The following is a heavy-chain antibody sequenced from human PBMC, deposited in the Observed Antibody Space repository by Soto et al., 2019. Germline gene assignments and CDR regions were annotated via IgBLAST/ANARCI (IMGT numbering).Heavy chain of an antibody. V-gene: IGHV1-2*02. CDR2: INPNSGGT. Sequence: ASVKVSCKASGYTFTGYYMHWVRQAPGQGLEWMGWINPNSGGTNYAQKFQGRVTMTRDTSIGTAYMELSRLRSDDTAVYYCASFSYGTPHYYFDYWGQGTLVTVSS. CDR3: ASFSYGTPHYYFDY. CDR1: GYTFTGYY. J-gene: IGHJ4*02. D-gene: IGHD5-18*01.